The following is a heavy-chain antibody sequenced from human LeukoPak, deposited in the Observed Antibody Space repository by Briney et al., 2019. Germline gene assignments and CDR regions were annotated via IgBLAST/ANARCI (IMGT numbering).Heavy chain of an antibody. V-gene: IGHV3-30*02. D-gene: IGHD2-8*02. CDR1: GFTFSRNA. J-gene: IGHJ4*02. Sequence: PGGSLRLSCAASGFTFSRNAIHWVRQGPGKGLEWVSYIAHHGSNKYHADSVKGRFTISRDNSKRTLYLQMNSLRADDTAVYYWAKDGSWSCTDWGQGTLVTVSS. CDR3: AKDGSWSCTD. CDR2: IAHHGSNK.